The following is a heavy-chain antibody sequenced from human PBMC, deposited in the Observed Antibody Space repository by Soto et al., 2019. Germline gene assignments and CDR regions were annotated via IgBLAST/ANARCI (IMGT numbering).Heavy chain of an antibody. CDR2: IYYSGST. Sequence: PSETLSLTCTVSGGSISSGCYYWSCIPQHPGKGREWSGYIYYSGSTYYNPSLKSRVTISVDKYKNQFSLKLSYVTAADMAVYYCARDNWNYEGVFDYWGQGTLVTVSS. CDR1: GGSISSGCYY. J-gene: IGHJ4*02. D-gene: IGHD1-7*01. V-gene: IGHV4-31*03. CDR3: ARDNWNYEGVFDY.